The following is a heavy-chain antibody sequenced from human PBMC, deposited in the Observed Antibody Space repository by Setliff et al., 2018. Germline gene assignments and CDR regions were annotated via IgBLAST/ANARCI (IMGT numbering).Heavy chain of an antibody. CDR3: SRLVRYCTTTTCQRASGAEF. D-gene: IGHD2-8*01. J-gene: IGHJ4*02. CDR2: VSDNNGNT. V-gene: IGHV1-18*01. Sequence: ASVKVSCKASGYRFSTYGISWVRQAPGQGLEWMAWVSDNNGNTNYAKSFQGRVTMNTDTSTSTAYMELGSLTSDDTAVYYCSRLVRYCTTTTCQRASGAEFWGQGTLVTVSS. CDR1: GYRFSTYG.